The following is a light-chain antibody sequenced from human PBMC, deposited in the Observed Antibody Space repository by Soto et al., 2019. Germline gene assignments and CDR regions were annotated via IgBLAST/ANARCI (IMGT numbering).Light chain of an antibody. CDR3: QQYGSSPET. CDR2: GAS. Sequence: EIVLTQSPXTLSLSPGERATLSCRASQSVSSSFLAWYQQKPGQAPRLLIYGASSRATGIPDRFSGSGSGTDFTLTISRLEPEDFAVYYCQQYGSSPETFGQGTKVDIK. V-gene: IGKV3-20*01. CDR1: QSVSSSF. J-gene: IGKJ1*01.